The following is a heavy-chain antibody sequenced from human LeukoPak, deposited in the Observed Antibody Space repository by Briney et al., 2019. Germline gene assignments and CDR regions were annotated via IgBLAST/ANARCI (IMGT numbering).Heavy chain of an antibody. V-gene: IGHV4-38-2*02. CDR3: ARASYGDYNFDY. CDR1: GYSISSGYY. CDR2: IYHSGST. J-gene: IGHJ4*02. D-gene: IGHD4-17*01. Sequence: SETLSLTCTVSGYSISSGYYWGWIRQPPGKGLEWIGSIYHSGSTNYNPSLKSRVTMSIDTSKNQFSLKLSSVTAADTAVYYCARASYGDYNFDYWGQGTLVTVSS.